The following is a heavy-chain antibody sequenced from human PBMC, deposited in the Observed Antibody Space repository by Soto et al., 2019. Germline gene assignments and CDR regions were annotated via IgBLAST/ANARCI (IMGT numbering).Heavy chain of an antibody. CDR1: GFTFSGHA. J-gene: IGHJ6*02. Sequence: QVQVVESVGGVVQPGRSLRLSCTASGFTFSGHAMHWVRQPPGKGLEWVAQIWYDGSNKYYADSVKGRFTISRDNSKNTLYVPMDSLRVEDPAVYYCARDGQSRAPYALDVRGQGTSVTVSS. CDR3: ARDGQSRAPYALDV. D-gene: IGHD6-19*01. CDR2: IWYDGSNK. V-gene: IGHV3-33*01.